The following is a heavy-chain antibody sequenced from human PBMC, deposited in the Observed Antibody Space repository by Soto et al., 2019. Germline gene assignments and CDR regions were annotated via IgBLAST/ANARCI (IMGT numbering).Heavy chain of an antibody. Sequence: PGGSLRLSCVASGFTFSDYYMSWIRQAPGKGLEWVSYISSSSSYTNYADSVKGRFTISRDNAKNSLYLQMNSLRAEDTAVYYYARDHHRYSGYDYVDYWGQGTLVTVSS. CDR2: ISSSSSYT. J-gene: IGHJ4*02. CDR3: ARDHHRYSGYDYVDY. CDR1: GFTFSDYY. V-gene: IGHV3-11*05. D-gene: IGHD5-12*01.